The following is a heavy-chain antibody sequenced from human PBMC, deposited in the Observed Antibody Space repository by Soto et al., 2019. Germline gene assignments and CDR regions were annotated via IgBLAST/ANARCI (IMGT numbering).Heavy chain of an antibody. Sequence: VQLVESGGGLVQPGGSLRLSCAGTGFTFSTYWMHWVRQVPGKGLEWVSRVKTDGTNTGYADSVKGRFTISRDNAKNTLYSEMNNLRADDTAVYYCARGGVIVVGLDVWGQGTTVTVSS. CDR2: VKTDGTNT. V-gene: IGHV3-74*01. CDR3: ARGGVIVVGLDV. J-gene: IGHJ6*02. CDR1: GFTFSTYW. D-gene: IGHD3-22*01.